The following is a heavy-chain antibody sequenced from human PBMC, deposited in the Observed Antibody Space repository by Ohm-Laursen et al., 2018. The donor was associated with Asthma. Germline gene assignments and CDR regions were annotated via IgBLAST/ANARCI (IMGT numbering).Heavy chain of an antibody. CDR3: AKDTTRLIKPVVTPSNFDY. V-gene: IGHV3-23*01. D-gene: IGHD4-23*01. J-gene: IGHJ4*02. Sequence: GSLRLSCAASGFTFSSYAMSWVRQAPGKGLEWVSAISGSGGSTYYADSVKDRFTISRDNSKNTLYLQMNSLRAEDTAVYYCAKDTTRLIKPVVTPSNFDYWGQGTLVTVSS. CDR1: GFTFSSYA. CDR2: ISGSGGST.